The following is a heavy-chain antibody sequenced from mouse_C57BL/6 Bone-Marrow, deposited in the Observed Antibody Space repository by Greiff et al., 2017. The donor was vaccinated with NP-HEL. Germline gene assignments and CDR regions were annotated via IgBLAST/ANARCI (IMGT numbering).Heavy chain of an antibody. D-gene: IGHD2-4*01. V-gene: IGHV1-18*01. CDR2: FNPNNGGT. J-gene: IGHJ2*01. Sequence: EVKLMESGPELVKPGASVKIPCKASGYTFTDYNMDWVKQSHGKSLEWIGDFNPNNGGTIYNQKFKGKATLTVDKSSRTAYSGLRSLTSDDTAVDYCARSSSDYYDRFDYWGQGTTLTVSS. CDR3: ARSSSDYYDRFDY. CDR1: GYTFTDYN.